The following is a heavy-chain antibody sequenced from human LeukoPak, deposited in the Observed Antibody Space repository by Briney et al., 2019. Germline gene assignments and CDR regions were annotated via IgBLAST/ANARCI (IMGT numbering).Heavy chain of an antibody. CDR3: ARRLSRRDGYNYGY. CDR1: GGSISSSSYY. D-gene: IGHD5-24*01. J-gene: IGHJ4*02. V-gene: IGHV4-39*01. CDR2: IYYSGST. Sequence: SETLSLTCTVSGGSISSSSYYWGWIRQPPGKGVEWIGSIYYSGSTYYNPSLKSRVTISTDTSKNQFSLKLSSLTAADTAVYYCARRLSRRDGYNYGYWGQGTLVTVSS.